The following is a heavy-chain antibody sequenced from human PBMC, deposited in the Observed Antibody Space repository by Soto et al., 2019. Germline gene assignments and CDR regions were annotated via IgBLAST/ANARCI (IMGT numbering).Heavy chain of an antibody. D-gene: IGHD2-2*01. J-gene: IGHJ5*02. CDR1: GGSISSSNW. CDR2: IHHSGST. V-gene: IGHV4-4*02. CDR3: ARVRQGCSSTSCYFDP. Sequence: SETLSLTCAVSGGSISSSNWWNWVRQPPGKGLEWIGEIHHSGSTNYNPSLKSRVAISVDKSKNQFSPKLNSVTAADTAVYYCARVRQGCSSTSCYFDPWGQGTLVTVSS.